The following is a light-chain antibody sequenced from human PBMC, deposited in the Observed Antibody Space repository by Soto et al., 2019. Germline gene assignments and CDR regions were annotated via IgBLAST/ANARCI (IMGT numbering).Light chain of an antibody. J-gene: IGLJ2*01. Sequence: QSALTQPASVSGSPGQSITISCTGTSSDVGGYNYVSWYQQHPGKAPKLMISEVSNRPSGISNRFSGSKSGNTASLTISGLQAEDEAEYYGSSYSSITSVVFGGGTKLTVL. CDR1: SSDVGGYNY. CDR3: SSYSSITSVV. CDR2: EVS. V-gene: IGLV2-14*01.